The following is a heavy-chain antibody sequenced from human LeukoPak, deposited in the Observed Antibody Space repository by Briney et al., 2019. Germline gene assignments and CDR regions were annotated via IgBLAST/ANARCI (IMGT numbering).Heavy chain of an antibody. CDR2: FDPEDGET. J-gene: IGHJ3*02. V-gene: IGHV1-24*01. Sequence: GASVKVSCKVSGYTLTELSMHWVRQAPGKGIEWMGGFDPEDGETNYAQKFQGRVTITAYESTSTAYMELSSLRSEDTAVYYCARGYCSGGSCYLYDAFDIWGQGTMVTVSS. D-gene: IGHD2-15*01. CDR1: GYTLTELS. CDR3: ARGYCSGGSCYLYDAFDI.